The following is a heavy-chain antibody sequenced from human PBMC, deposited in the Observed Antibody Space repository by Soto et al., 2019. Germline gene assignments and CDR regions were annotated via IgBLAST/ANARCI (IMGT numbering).Heavy chain of an antibody. CDR3: ARTFYGSGSFWVMDV. CDR2: IDWDDDK. D-gene: IGHD3-10*01. CDR1: GFSLSTSGMC. V-gene: IGHV2-70*01. Sequence: SGPTLVNPTQTLTLTCTFSGFSLSTSGMCVSWIRQPPGKALEWLALIDWDDDKYYSTSLKTRLTISKDTSKNQVVLTMTNMDPVDTATYYCARTFYGSGSFWVMDVWGQGTTVTVSS. J-gene: IGHJ6*02.